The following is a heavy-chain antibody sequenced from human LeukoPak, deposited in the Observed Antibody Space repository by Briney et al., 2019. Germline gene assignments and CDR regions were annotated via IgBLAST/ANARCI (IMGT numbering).Heavy chain of an antibody. J-gene: IGHJ2*01. Sequence: SETLSLTCTVSGGSIRSYYWSWIRQPPGKGLEWIGYMHHSGSTKHNPYLKSRVTISVDTSKSQFSLKLSSVTAADTAVYYCAKDHGGNSLSEDFDLWGRGTLVTVSS. V-gene: IGHV4-59*12. CDR1: GGSIRSYY. CDR3: AKDHGGNSLSEDFDL. CDR2: MHHSGST. D-gene: IGHD4-23*01.